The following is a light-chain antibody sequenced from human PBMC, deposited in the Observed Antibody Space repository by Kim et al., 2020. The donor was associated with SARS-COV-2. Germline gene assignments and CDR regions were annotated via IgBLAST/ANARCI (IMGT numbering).Light chain of an antibody. V-gene: IGLV2-11*01. CDR3: CSYAGRYTWV. CDR1: SSDVGGYNH. J-gene: IGLJ3*02. CDR2: DVT. Sequence: QSALTQPRSVSGSPGQSVTISCTGTSSDVGGYNHVSWYQHHPGKAPRLMIYDVTQRPSGVPDRSSGSKSGNTASLTISGLQAEDEADYFCCSYAGRYTWVFGGGTELTVL.